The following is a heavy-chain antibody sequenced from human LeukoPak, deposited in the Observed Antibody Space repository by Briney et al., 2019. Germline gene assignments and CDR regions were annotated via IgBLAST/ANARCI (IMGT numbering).Heavy chain of an antibody. V-gene: IGHV1-69*13. Sequence: SVKVSCKASGGTFSSYAISWVRQAPGQGLEWMGGIIPIFGTANYAQKFQGRVTITADESTSTAYMELSSLRSEDTAVYYCAREYQSPSGSYPIWGQGTLVTVSS. CDR2: IIPIFGTA. CDR3: AREYQSPSGSYPI. J-gene: IGHJ4*02. CDR1: GGTFSSYA. D-gene: IGHD1-26*01.